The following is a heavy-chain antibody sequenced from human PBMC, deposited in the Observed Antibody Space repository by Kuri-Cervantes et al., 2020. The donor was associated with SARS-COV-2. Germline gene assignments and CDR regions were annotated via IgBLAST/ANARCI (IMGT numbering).Heavy chain of an antibody. CDR3: ARRGPTGTRHFDY. J-gene: IGHJ4*02. CDR1: GGSFSGYY. Sequence: SETLSLTCAVYGGSFSGYYWSWIRQPPGKGLEWIGGINHSGSTNYNPSLKSRVTISVDTSKNQFSLKLSSVTAADTAVYYCARRGPTGTRHFDYWGQGTLVTVSS. V-gene: IGHV4-34*01. CDR2: INHSGST. D-gene: IGHD1-7*01.